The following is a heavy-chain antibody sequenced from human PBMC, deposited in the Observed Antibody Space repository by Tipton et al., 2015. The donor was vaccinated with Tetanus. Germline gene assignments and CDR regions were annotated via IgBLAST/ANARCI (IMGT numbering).Heavy chain of an antibody. CDR2: ISDSGGTT. Sequence: SLRLSCAASGFTFSSFAMSWVRQAPGKGLEWVSSISDSGGTTYYAGSVKGRFTISRDNAQSSLFLQMNSLKAEDTALYYCAREESGGGFDYWGQGTLVTVSS. V-gene: IGHV3-23*01. CDR1: GFTFSSFA. J-gene: IGHJ4*02. D-gene: IGHD3-16*01. CDR3: AREESGGGFDY.